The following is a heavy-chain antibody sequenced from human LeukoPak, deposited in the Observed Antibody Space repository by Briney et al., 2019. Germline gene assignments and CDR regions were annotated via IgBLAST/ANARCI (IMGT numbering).Heavy chain of an antibody. CDR1: GFTFSSYA. CDR3: AKDRSSIWWHDFDC. CDR2: ISGSGRTT. J-gene: IGHJ4*02. Sequence: GGSLRLSCAASGFTFSSYAMNWVRQAPGKGLEWVSSISGSGRTTYDGDSVKGRFTISRDNSKNTVFLQMNSLSAEDTAVYYCAKDRSSIWWHDFDCWGQGTLVTVSS. D-gene: IGHD6-13*01. V-gene: IGHV3-23*01.